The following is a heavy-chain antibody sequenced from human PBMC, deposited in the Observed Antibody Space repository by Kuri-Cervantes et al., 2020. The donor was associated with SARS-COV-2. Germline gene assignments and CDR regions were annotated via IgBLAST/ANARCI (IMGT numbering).Heavy chain of an antibody. CDR2: INPNSGGT. Sequence: ASVKVSCKASGYTFTGYYMHWVRQAPGQGLEWMGWINPNSGGTNYAQKFQGRVTMTRDTSISTAYMELSRLRSDDTAVYYCAGGRLRFLEWLAYYFDYWGQGTLVTVSS. D-gene: IGHD3-3*01. J-gene: IGHJ4*02. CDR3: AGGRLRFLEWLAYYFDY. CDR1: GYTFTGYY. V-gene: IGHV1-2*02.